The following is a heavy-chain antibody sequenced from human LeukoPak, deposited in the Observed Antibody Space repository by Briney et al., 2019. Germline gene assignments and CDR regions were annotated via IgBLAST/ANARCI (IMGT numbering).Heavy chain of an antibody. Sequence: GGSLRLSCAACGFTFSSYGMHWVRQAPGKGLEWVAFIRYDGSNKYYADSVKGRFTISRDNSKNTLYLQMNSLRAEDTAVYYCARVGYSSGWYGAAAFDIWGQGTMVTVSS. CDR3: ARVGYSSGWYGAAAFDI. D-gene: IGHD6-19*01. J-gene: IGHJ3*02. CDR1: GFTFSSYG. CDR2: IRYDGSNK. V-gene: IGHV3-30*02.